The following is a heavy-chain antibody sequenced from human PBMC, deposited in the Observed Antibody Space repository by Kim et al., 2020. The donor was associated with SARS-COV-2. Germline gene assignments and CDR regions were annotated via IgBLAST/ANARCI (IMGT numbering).Heavy chain of an antibody. V-gene: IGHV4-59*01. Sequence: SETLSLTCTVSGGSISSYYWSWIRQPPGKGLEWIGYIYYSGSTNYNPSLKSRVTISVDTSKNQFSLKLSSVTAADTAVYYCARVQGAPYYYYMDVWGKGTTVTVSS. CDR2: IYYSGST. D-gene: IGHD1-26*01. J-gene: IGHJ6*03. CDR1: GGSISSYY. CDR3: ARVQGAPYYYYMDV.